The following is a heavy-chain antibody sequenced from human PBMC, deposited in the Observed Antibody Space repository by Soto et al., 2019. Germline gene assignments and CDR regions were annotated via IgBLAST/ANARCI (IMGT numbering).Heavy chain of an antibody. CDR3: ASVRRRFYDSLRYYYAMHV. Sequence: QLQLQESGPGLVKPSETLSLTCTVSGGSISSSSYYWGWIRQPPGKGLEWIGSIYYSGSTYYNPSHKSRATLSVATSINQFSLELSSVTAADTSVYYFASVRRRFYDSLRYYYAMHVWGQGTPVTVSS. CDR1: GGSISSSSYY. CDR2: IYYSGST. D-gene: IGHD5-12*01. V-gene: IGHV4-39*01. J-gene: IGHJ6*02.